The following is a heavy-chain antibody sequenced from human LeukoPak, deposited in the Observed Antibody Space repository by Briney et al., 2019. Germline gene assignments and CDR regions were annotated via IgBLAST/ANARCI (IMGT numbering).Heavy chain of an antibody. D-gene: IGHD2-2*01. CDR3: ARMYCSSTSCSRSRVVPPYFDN. Sequence: SVKVSCKASGGTFSSYAISWVRQAPGQGLEWMGGIIPIFGTANYAQKFQGRVTITADESTSTAYMELSSLRSEDTAVYYCARMYCSSTSCSRSRVVPPYFDNWGQGTLVTVSS. J-gene: IGHJ4*02. CDR2: IIPIFGTA. CDR1: GGTFSSYA. V-gene: IGHV1-69*13.